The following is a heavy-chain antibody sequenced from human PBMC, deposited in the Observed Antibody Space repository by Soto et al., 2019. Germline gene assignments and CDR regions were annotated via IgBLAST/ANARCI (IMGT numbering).Heavy chain of an antibody. CDR3: AREQGVEMATTHYFDY. J-gene: IGHJ4*02. Sequence: GGSLRLFCTASGFTVSSNYMSWVRQAPGKGLEWVSVIYSGGSTYYADSVKGRFTISRDNSKNTLYLQMNSLRAEDTAVYYCAREQGVEMATTHYFDYWGQGTLVTVSP. V-gene: IGHV3-53*01. CDR2: IYSGGST. D-gene: IGHD1-1*01. CDR1: GFTVSSNY.